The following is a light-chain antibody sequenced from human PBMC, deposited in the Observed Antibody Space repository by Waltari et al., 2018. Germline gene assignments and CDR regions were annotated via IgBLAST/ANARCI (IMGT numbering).Light chain of an antibody. CDR3: QQYYSIPYT. CDR2: WAS. Sequence: DIVMTQSPDSLAVSLGERATFNCKSSHNILYTSTNKYYFAWYQQNPGQPPRLLIYWASTRESGVPGRFSGSGSGTDFTLTISSLQAEDVAVYYCQQYYSIPYTFGQGTKLEI. V-gene: IGKV4-1*01. CDR1: HNILYTSTNKYY. J-gene: IGKJ2*01.